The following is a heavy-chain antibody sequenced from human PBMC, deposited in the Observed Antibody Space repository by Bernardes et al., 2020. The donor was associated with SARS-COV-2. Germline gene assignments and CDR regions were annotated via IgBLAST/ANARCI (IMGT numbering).Heavy chain of an antibody. D-gene: IGHD3-3*01. V-gene: IGHV4-31*01. CDR2: IYYSGST. CDR3: ARVLGVYEFWSGYYTADAFDI. Sequence: SETLSLTCTVSGGSISSGGYYWSWIRQHPGKGLEWIGYIYYSGSTYYNPSLKSLVTISVDTSKNQFSLKVSSVTAADTAVYYCARVLGVYEFWSGYYTADAFDIWGQGTMVTVSS. CDR1: GGSISSGGYY. J-gene: IGHJ3*02.